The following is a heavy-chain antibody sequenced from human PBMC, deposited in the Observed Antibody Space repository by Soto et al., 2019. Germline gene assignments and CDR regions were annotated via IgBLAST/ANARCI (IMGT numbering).Heavy chain of an antibody. V-gene: IGHV1-2*02. CDR2: INPNSGGT. D-gene: IGHD3-10*01. J-gene: IGHJ5*02. CDR1: GYTFTGYY. CDR3: ARAPDFGFGELLSLNWFDP. Sequence: GASVKVSCKAPGYTFTGYYMHWVRQAPGQGLEWMGWINPNSGGTNYAQKFQGRVTMTRDTSISTAYMELSRLRSDDTAVYYCARAPDFGFGELLSLNWFDPWGQGTLVTVSS.